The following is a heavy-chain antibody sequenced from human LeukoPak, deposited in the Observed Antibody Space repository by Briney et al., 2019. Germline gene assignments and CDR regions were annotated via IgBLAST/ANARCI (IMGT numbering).Heavy chain of an antibody. CDR1: GGSISSFY. J-gene: IGHJ4*02. V-gene: IGHV4-59*08. CDR3: ARGYGPAANGY. Sequence: SETLSLTCTVSGGSISSFYWSWIRQPPGKGLEWIGYIFYSEATDYNPSLKSRVTISVDTSKNQFSLKLTSVTAADTAVYYCARGYGPAANGYWGQGTLVTVSS. D-gene: IGHD2-2*01. CDR2: IFYSEAT.